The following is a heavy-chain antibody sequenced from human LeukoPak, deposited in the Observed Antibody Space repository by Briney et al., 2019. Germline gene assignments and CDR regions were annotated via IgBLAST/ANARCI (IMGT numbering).Heavy chain of an antibody. CDR1: GFTFSSYW. CDR2: IKQDGSEK. J-gene: IGHJ4*02. CDR3: APALRSSGHPY. V-gene: IGHV3-7*03. Sequence: GGSLRLSCAASGFTFSSYWMSWVRQAPGKGLEWVANIKQDGSEKYYVDSVKGRFTISRDNSKNTLYLQMNSLRAEDTAVYYCAPALRSSGHPYWGQGTLVTVSS. D-gene: IGHD3-22*01.